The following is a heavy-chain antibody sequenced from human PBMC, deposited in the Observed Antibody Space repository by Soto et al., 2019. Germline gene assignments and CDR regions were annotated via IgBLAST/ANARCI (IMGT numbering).Heavy chain of an antibody. D-gene: IGHD5-12*01. J-gene: IGHJ4*02. CDR3: ARDHHRYSGYDYVDY. CDR2: ISSSSSYT. CDR1: GFTFSDYY. Sequence: QVQLVESGGGLVKPGGSLRLSCAASGFTFSDYYMSWIRQAPGKGLEWVSYISSSSSYTNYADSVKGRFNISRDNAKNSRYLQMNSLRAEDTALYYCARDHHRYSGYDYVDYWGQGTLVTVSS. V-gene: IGHV3-11*05.